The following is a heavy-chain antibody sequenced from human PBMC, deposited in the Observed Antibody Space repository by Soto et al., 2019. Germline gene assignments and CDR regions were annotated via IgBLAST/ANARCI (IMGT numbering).Heavy chain of an antibody. J-gene: IGHJ3*02. Sequence: GGSVKVSCKASGYTFTGYYMHWVRQAPGQGLEWMGWINPNSGGTNYAQKFQGWVTMTRDTSISTAYMELSRLRSDDTAVYYCARGPIVGAILAFDIWGQGTMVTVSS. D-gene: IGHD1-26*01. V-gene: IGHV1-2*04. CDR2: INPNSGGT. CDR1: GYTFTGYY. CDR3: ARGPIVGAILAFDI.